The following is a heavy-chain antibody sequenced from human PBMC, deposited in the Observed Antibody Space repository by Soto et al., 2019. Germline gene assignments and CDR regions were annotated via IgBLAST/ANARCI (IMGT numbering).Heavy chain of an antibody. CDR3: ARGDAAVADSSFDY. CDR1: GYTFTSYG. D-gene: IGHD6-19*01. Sequence: ASVKVSCKASGYTFTSYGISWVRQAPGQGLEWMGWISAYNGNTNFAQKLQGRVTMTTDTSTSTAYMELRSLRSDDTAVYYCARGDAAVADSSFDYWGQGTLVTVSS. J-gene: IGHJ4*02. CDR2: ISAYNGNT. V-gene: IGHV1-18*01.